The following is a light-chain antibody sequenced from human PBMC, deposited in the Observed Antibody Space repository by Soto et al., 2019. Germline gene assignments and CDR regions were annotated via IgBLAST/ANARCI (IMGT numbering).Light chain of an antibody. CDR2: SNN. V-gene: IGLV1-44*01. CDR1: SSNIGSNT. J-gene: IGLJ3*02. CDR3: VAWDDILNGWV. Sequence: QSVLTQPPSASGTPGQRVTISCSGSSSNIGSNTGNWFQQLPGTAPKLVIYSNNQRPSGAPDRFSGSKSGTSASLAISGLQSEDEADYYCVAWDDILNGWVFGGGTQLTVL.